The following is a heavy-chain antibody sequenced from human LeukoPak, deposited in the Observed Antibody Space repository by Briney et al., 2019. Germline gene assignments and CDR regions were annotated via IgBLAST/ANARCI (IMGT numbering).Heavy chain of an antibody. J-gene: IGHJ4*02. CDR1: GYSISSGYY. D-gene: IGHD2-2*01. V-gene: IGHV4-38-2*02. CDR2: IYHSGST. Sequence: SETLSLTCTVSGYSISSGYYWGWIRQPPGKGLEWIGSIYHSGSTYYNPSLKSRVTIPVDTSKNQFSLKLSSVTAADTAVYYCARDFSTSPFDYWGQGTLVTVSS. CDR3: ARDFSTSPFDY.